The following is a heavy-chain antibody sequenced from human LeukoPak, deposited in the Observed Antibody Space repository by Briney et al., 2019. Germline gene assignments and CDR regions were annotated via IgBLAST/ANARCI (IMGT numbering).Heavy chain of an antibody. V-gene: IGHV4-34*01. CDR1: GGSFSGYY. J-gene: IGHJ4*02. Sequence: PSETLSLTCAVYGGSFSGYYWSWIRQPPGKGLEWIGEINHSGSTNYNPSLKSRVTISVDTSKNQFSLKLSSVTAADTAVYYCARDRDGYNLFDYWGQGTLVTVS. D-gene: IGHD5-24*01. CDR2: INHSGST. CDR3: ARDRDGYNLFDY.